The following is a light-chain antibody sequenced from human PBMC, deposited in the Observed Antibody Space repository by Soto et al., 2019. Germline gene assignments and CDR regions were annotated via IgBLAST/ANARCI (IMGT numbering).Light chain of an antibody. CDR2: DVS. Sequence: QSALTQPRSVSGSPGQSVAISCTGTSSAVGGYNYVSWYQQHPGKAPKLMIYDVSKRPSGVPDRFSGSKSGNTASLTISGLQAEDEADYYCCSYAGSVVFGGGTKLTVL. CDR3: CSYAGSVV. J-gene: IGLJ3*02. V-gene: IGLV2-11*01. CDR1: SSAVGGYNY.